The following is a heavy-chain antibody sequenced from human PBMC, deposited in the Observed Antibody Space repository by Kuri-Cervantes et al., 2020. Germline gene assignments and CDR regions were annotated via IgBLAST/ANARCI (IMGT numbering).Heavy chain of an antibody. J-gene: IGHJ4*02. CDR1: GFTFSDYY. V-gene: IGHV3-30-3*01. D-gene: IGHD6-19*01. Sequence: GESLKISCAASGFTFSDYYMSWVRQAPGKGLEWVAVISYDGSNKYYADSVKGRFTISRDNSKNTLYLQMNSLRSEDTAVYYCATLYSSGAGVDYWGQGTLVTVSS. CDR2: ISYDGSNK. CDR3: ATLYSSGAGVDY.